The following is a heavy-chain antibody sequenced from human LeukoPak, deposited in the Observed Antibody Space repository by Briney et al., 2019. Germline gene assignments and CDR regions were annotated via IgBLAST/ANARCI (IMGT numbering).Heavy chain of an antibody. CDR1: GGSISSSSYY. CDR2: IYYSGST. CDR3: ARHVRSSWGPFDY. D-gene: IGHD6-13*01. Sequence: SETLSLTCTVSGGSISSSSYYWGWIRQPPGKGLERIGSIYYSGSTYYNPSLKSRVTISVDTSKNQFSLKLSSVTAADTAVYYCARHVRSSWGPFDYWGQGTLVTVSS. J-gene: IGHJ4*02. V-gene: IGHV4-39*01.